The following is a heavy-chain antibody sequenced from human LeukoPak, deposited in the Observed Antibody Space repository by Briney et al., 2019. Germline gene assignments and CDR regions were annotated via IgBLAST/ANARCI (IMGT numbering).Heavy chain of an antibody. D-gene: IGHD6-13*01. V-gene: IGHV4-4*07. CDR2: IYTSGST. CDR1: GGSISSYY. Sequence: SETLSLTCTVSGGSISSYYWSWIRQPAGKGLEWIGRIYTSGSTNYNPSLKSRVTMSVDTSKNQFSLKLSSVTAADTAVYYCARATGYSSSWYFWYFDLWGRGTLVTVSS. J-gene: IGHJ2*01. CDR3: ARATGYSSSWYFWYFDL.